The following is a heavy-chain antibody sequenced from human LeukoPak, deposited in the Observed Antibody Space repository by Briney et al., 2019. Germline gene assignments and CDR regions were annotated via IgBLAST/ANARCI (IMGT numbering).Heavy chain of an antibody. D-gene: IGHD6-19*01. J-gene: IGHJ4*02. CDR2: TYYRSKWYN. CDR3: ASENVTGTHSFDY. V-gene: IGHV6-1*01. Sequence: SQTLSLTCAISGDSVSSNRGAWNWIRQSPSRGLEWLVRTYYRSKWYNDYAVSVKSRIIINTDTSKNQFSLQLNSVTPEDTSVYYCASENVTGTHSFDYWSQGTLVTVSS. CDR1: GDSVSSNRGA.